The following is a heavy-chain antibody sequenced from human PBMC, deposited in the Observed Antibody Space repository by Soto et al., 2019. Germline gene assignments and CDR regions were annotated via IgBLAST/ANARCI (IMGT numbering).Heavy chain of an antibody. V-gene: IGHV1-18*01. CDR3: ARVRTMVRGVIIKGPDYYMDV. J-gene: IGHJ6*03. Sequence: GASVKVSCKASGYTFTSYGISWVRQAPGQGLEWMGWISTYNGNANYAQKLQGRVTMTRNTSISTAYMELSSLRSEDTAVYYCARVRTMVRGVIIKGPDYYMDVWGKGTTVTVSS. CDR2: ISTYNGNA. D-gene: IGHD3-10*01. CDR1: GYTFTSYG.